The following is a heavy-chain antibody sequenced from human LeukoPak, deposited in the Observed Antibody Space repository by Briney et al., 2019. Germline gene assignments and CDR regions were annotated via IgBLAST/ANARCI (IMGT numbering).Heavy chain of an antibody. CDR1: GFTFSTYG. Sequence: GASLRLSCTASGFTFSTYGMHWVRQAPGQGLEWMAFIHYDGGNEYNGDSVKGRFTISRDNSISTRYLQLNRLRPEDTAVYYCARGLPSSTRTYNGFDPWGPGTLVTVSS. J-gene: IGHJ5*02. CDR3: ARGLPSSTRTYNGFDP. D-gene: IGHD2-2*01. V-gene: IGHV3-30*02. CDR2: IHYDGGNE.